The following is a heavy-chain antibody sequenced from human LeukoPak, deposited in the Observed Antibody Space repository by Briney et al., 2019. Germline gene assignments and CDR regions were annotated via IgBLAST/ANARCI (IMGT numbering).Heavy chain of an antibody. V-gene: IGHV1-3*01. D-gene: IGHD3-3*01. CDR1: GYTFTSYA. J-gene: IGHJ4*02. CDR2: INAGNGNT. Sequence: ASVKVSCKASGYTFTSYAMHWVRQAPGQRLEWMGWINAGNGNTKYSQKFQGRVTITRDTSASTAYMELSGLRSEDTAVYYCARGPTVLRFLEWLFPYYDYWGQGTLVTVSS. CDR3: ARGPTVLRFLEWLFPYYDY.